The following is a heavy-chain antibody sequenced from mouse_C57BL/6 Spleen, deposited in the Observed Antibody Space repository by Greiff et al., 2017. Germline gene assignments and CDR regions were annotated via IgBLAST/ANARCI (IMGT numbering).Heavy chain of an antibody. V-gene: IGHV5-16*01. CDR1: GFTFSDYY. CDR3: ARESVYYGSTMDY. D-gene: IGHD2-2*01. Sequence: EVQLVESEGGLVQPGSSMKLSCTASGFTFSDYYMAWVRQVPEKGLEWVANINYDGSSTYYLDSLKSRFIISRDNAKNILYLQMSSLKSEDTATYYCARESVYYGSTMDYWGQGTSVTVSS. J-gene: IGHJ4*01. CDR2: INYDGSST.